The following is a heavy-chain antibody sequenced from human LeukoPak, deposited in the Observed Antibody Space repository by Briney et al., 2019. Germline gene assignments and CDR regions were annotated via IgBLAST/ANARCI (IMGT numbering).Heavy chain of an antibody. CDR3: ARPLVGAALDY. CDR2: IWYDGSNE. D-gene: IGHD1-26*01. V-gene: IGHV3-33*01. J-gene: IGHJ4*02. CDR1: GFTFSRYG. Sequence: PGRSLRLSCAASGFTFSRYGMHWVRQAPGKGLEWVAVIWYDGSNEYYADSVKGRFTIFRDNSKNTLHLQMNSLRAEDTAVYYCARPLVGAALDYWGQGTLVTVPS.